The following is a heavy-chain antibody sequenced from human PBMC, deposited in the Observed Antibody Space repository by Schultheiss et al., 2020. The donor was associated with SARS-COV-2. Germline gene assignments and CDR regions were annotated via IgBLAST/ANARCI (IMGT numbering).Heavy chain of an antibody. CDR1: GGSISSYY. CDR3: ARDALWGPYSSSSGGVDY. J-gene: IGHJ4*02. D-gene: IGHD6-6*01. V-gene: IGHV4-4*07. Sequence: GSLRLSCTVSGGSISSYYWSWIRQPAGKGLEWIGRIYTSGSTNYNPSLKSRVTMSVDTYKNQFSLKLSSVTAADTAVYYCARDALWGPYSSSSGGVDYWGQGTLVTVSS. CDR2: IYTSGST.